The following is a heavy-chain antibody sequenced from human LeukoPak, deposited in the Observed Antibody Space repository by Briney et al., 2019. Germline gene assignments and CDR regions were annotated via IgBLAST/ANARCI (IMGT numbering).Heavy chain of an antibody. CDR1: GGSISSYY. D-gene: IGHD2-15*01. V-gene: IGHV4-59*01. CDR3: ARDCSGGSCYGAFDI. Sequence: SETLSLTCTVSGGSISSYYWSWIRQPPGKGLEWIGYIYYSGSTNYNPSLKSQVTISVDTSKNQFSLKLSSVTAADTAVYYCARDCSGGSCYGAFDIWGQGTMVTVSS. CDR2: IYYSGST. J-gene: IGHJ3*02.